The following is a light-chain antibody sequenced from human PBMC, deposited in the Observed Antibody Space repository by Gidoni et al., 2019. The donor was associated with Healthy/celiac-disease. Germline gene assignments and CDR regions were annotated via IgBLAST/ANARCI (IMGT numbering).Light chain of an antibody. J-gene: IGKJ4*01. Sequence: EIVMTQSPATLSVSPGERATLSCRASQSVSSNLAWYQQKPGQAPRLLIYGASTRATGIPARFSGSGSGTEFTLTISSLQSEDFAVYYCQQYNNWTGKTLTFGGGTKVEIK. CDR3: QQYNNWTGKTLT. CDR2: GAS. V-gene: IGKV3-15*01. CDR1: QSVSSN.